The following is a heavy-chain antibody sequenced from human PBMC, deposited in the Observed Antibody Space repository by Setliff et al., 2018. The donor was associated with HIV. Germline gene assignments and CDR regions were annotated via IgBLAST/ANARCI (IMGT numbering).Heavy chain of an antibody. CDR1: GYTFTAYG. CDR2: MSAYSGDT. Sequence: ASVKVSCKASGYTFTAYGITWVRQAPGQGLEWMGWMSAYSGDTKYAQKIQGRVNMTRDTSTDTAYVELRSLRFDDTVLYYCVRGYYYDKTGYVTFDIWGQGTVVTVSS. V-gene: IGHV1-18*04. CDR3: VRGYYYDKTGYVTFDI. D-gene: IGHD3-22*01. J-gene: IGHJ3*02.